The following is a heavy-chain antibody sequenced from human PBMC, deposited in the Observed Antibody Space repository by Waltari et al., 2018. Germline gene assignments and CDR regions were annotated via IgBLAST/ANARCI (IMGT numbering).Heavy chain of an antibody. CDR1: GFTFKAYS. CDR3: ARVPFTSAYSYGPFDY. Sequence: EVKLVESGGGLVQPGGSLRLSCAASGFTFKAYSMNWVRQAPGKWLEWLSYNTSTSSTTYYADSVKGRFTISRDDAKNSLYLEMNSLRAEDTAVYYCARVPFTSAYSYGPFDYWGRGTLVTVSS. V-gene: IGHV3-48*01. J-gene: IGHJ4*02. CDR2: NTSTSSTT. D-gene: IGHD5-12*01.